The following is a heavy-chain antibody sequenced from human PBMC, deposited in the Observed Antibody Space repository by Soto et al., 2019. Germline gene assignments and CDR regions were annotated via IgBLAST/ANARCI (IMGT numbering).Heavy chain of an antibody. CDR1: GGSISSSSYY. CDR3: ARSLGVVPAAAYYMAV. V-gene: IGHV4-39*01. D-gene: IGHD2-2*01. J-gene: IGHJ6*03. Sequence: PSETLSLTCTVSGGSISSSSYYWGWIRQPPGKGLEWIGSIYYSGSTYYNPSLKSRVTISVDTSKNQFSLKLSSVTAADTAVYYCARSLGVVPAAAYYMAVWGKGTTVTVSS. CDR2: IYYSGST.